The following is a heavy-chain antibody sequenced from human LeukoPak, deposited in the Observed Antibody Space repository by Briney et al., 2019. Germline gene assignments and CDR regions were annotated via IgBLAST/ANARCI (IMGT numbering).Heavy chain of an antibody. Sequence: SETLSLTCAVYGGSFSGYYWSWIRQPPGKGLEWIGEINHSGSTNYNPSLKSRVTKSVDTSKNQFSLKLSSVTAADTAVYYCAREPVRLWFGESTVYYFDYWGQGTLVTVSS. CDR2: INHSGST. CDR1: GGSFSGYY. V-gene: IGHV4-34*01. J-gene: IGHJ4*02. CDR3: AREPVRLWFGESTVYYFDY. D-gene: IGHD3-10*01.